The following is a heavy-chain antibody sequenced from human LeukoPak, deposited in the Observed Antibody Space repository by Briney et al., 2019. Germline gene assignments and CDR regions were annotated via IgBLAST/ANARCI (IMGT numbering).Heavy chain of an antibody. Sequence: PSETLSLTCIISGASISSSAYYWGWIRQPPGKGLEWIGTIYYSGNTYYNPSLQSRVTISVDTSKNQFSLKLSSVTAADTAVYYCARLLRSMVRGVMRYYYMDVWGKGTTVTISS. CDR2: IYYSGNT. V-gene: IGHV4-39*07. J-gene: IGHJ6*03. CDR3: ARLLRSMVRGVMRYYYMDV. CDR1: GASISSSAYY. D-gene: IGHD3-10*01.